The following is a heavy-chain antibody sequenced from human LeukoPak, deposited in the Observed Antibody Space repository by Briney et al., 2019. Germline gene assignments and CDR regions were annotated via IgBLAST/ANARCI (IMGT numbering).Heavy chain of an antibody. CDR2: INPNSGGT. CDR1: GYTFTGYY. D-gene: IGHD5-12*01. V-gene: IGHV1-2*02. J-gene: IGHJ4*02. Sequence: ASVKVSCKASGYTFTGYYMHGVRQAPGQGLEWMGWINPNSGGTNYAQKFQGRVTMTRDTSISTAYMELSRLRSDDTAVYYCARRGLKATGVVDYWGQGTLVTVSS. CDR3: ARRGLKATGVVDY.